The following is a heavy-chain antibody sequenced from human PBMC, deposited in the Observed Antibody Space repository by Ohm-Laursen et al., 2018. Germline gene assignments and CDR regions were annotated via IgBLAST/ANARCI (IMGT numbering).Heavy chain of an antibody. Sequence: ASVKVSCNASGFTFTDYNIHWVRQAPGQGLEWVGRVVPSSGGTNFAQKFQGRVTMTRDTSITTAYMELSGLISDDTAVYYCVLGWSTGVDIWGQGTTVTVSS. V-gene: IGHV1-2*06. D-gene: IGHD3-3*01. CDR1: GFTFTDYN. J-gene: IGHJ6*02. CDR3: VLGWSTGVDI. CDR2: VVPSSGGT.